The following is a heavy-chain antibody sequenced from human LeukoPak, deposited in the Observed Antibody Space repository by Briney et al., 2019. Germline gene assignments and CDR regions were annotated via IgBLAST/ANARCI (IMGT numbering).Heavy chain of an antibody. Sequence: ASVKVSCKASGYTFTSYWIGWVRQMPGKGLEWMGIIYPGDSDTRYSPSFQGQVTISADKSISTAYLQWSSLKASDTAMYYCARVGRYGGNSLGNYWGQGTLVTVSS. CDR2: IYPGDSDT. J-gene: IGHJ4*02. V-gene: IGHV5-51*01. CDR1: GYTFTSYW. CDR3: ARVGRYGGNSLGNY. D-gene: IGHD4-23*01.